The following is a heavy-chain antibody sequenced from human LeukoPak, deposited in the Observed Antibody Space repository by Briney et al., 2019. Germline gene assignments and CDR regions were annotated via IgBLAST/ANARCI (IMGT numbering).Heavy chain of an antibody. Sequence: SETLSLTCTVSGGSMNNYFWTWIRQSPGKGLEWIGYIYYSGSANYNPSLKSRVTMSVDTSKNQFSLKLNSVTAADTAVYYCARGTTVITPQFDYWGQGTLVTVSS. CDR1: GGSMNNYF. J-gene: IGHJ4*02. CDR3: ARGTTVITPQFDY. D-gene: IGHD4-23*01. CDR2: IYYSGSA. V-gene: IGHV4-59*01.